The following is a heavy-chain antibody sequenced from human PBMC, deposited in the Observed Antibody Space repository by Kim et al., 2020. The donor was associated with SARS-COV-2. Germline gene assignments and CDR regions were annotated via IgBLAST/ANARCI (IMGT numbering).Heavy chain of an antibody. CDR3: ARDRVIAVAGYFDY. V-gene: IGHV3-33*05. CDR2: ISYDGSNK. Sequence: GGSLRLSCAASGFTFSSYGMHWVRQAPGKGLEWVAVISYDGSNKYYADSVKGRFTISRDNSKNTLYLQMNSLRAEDTAVYYCARDRVIAVAGYFDYWGQGTLVTVSS. CDR1: GFTFSSYG. J-gene: IGHJ4*02. D-gene: IGHD6-19*01.